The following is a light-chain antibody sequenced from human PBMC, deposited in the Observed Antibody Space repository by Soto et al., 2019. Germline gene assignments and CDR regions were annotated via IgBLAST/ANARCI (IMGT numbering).Light chain of an antibody. CDR1: SSDVGGYNY. CDR2: EVS. V-gene: IGLV2-8*01. Sequence: QSALTQPPSASGSPGQSVTISCTGTSSDVGGYNYVSWYQQHPGKAPKIMMYEVSKRPSGVPDRFSGSKSGNTASLTVSGLQAEDEADYYCSSFAGNNNYVVFGGGTKLTVL. CDR3: SSFAGNNNYVV. J-gene: IGLJ2*01.